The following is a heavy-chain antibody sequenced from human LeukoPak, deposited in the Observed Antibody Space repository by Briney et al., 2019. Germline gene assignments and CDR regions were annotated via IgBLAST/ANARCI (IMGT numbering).Heavy chain of an antibody. V-gene: IGHV1-18*01. CDR1: GYTFTSYG. CDR3: ARDLVHHRLLATVYNWFDP. Sequence: ASVNVSCKTSGYTFTSYGLTWVRQAPGEGLEWVGWLSPSSGNTNYAQKLQGRVIMTTDTSTSTAYMELRSLRSDDTAVYYCARDLVHHRLLATVYNWFDPWGQGTLVTVSS. J-gene: IGHJ5*02. D-gene: IGHD3-3*02. CDR2: LSPSSGNT.